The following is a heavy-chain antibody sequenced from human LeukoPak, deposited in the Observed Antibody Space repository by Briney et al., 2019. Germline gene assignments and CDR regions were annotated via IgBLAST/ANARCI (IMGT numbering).Heavy chain of an antibody. J-gene: IGHJ4*02. CDR3: ASPDILTGYAAFHY. CDR2: IQSSSYTI. V-gene: IGHV3-48*04. D-gene: IGHD3-9*01. Sequence: GGSLRLSCAASGFPFSSYSMHWVRQAPGKGLEWISYIQSSSYTIYYADSVKGRFTVSRDNAKNSLFLQMNNLGAGDTAVYYCASPDILTGYAAFHYWGQGTPVTVSS. CDR1: GFPFSSYS.